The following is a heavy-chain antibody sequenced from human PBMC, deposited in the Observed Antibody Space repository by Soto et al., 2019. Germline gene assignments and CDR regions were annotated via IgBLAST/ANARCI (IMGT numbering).Heavy chain of an antibody. J-gene: IGHJ3*02. D-gene: IGHD2-15*01. V-gene: IGHV1-46*01. Sequence: QVQLVQSGAEVKKPGASVKVSCKASGYTFTSYYMHWVRQAPGQGLEWLGIINPSGGSTSYAQKCQGRVTMPRETSTSTVYMELSSLSSEDTAVYYCARPGVVVVVDTKDAFDIWGQGTIVTGSS. CDR3: ARPGVVVVVDTKDAFDI. CDR2: INPSGGST. CDR1: GYTFTSYY.